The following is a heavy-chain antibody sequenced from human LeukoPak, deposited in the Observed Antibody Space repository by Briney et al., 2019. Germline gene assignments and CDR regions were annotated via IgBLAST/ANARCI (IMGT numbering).Heavy chain of an antibody. Sequence: PGGSLRLSCAASGFTFSSYAMSWVRQAPGKGLEWVSAISGSGGSTYYADSVKGRFTISRDNSKNTLYLQMNSLRAEDTAVYYCAKRGQRPGVTSDYYYGMDVWGQGTTVTVSS. CDR1: GFTFSSYA. V-gene: IGHV3-23*01. D-gene: IGHD3-10*01. CDR2: ISGSGGST. J-gene: IGHJ6*02. CDR3: AKRGQRPGVTSDYYYGMDV.